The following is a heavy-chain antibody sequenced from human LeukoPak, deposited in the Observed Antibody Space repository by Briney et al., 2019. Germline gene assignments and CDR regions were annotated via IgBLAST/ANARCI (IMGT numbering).Heavy chain of an antibody. J-gene: IGHJ4*02. D-gene: IGHD2-2*02. Sequence: PGGSLRLSCAASGFTFSSYTMTWVRQAPGKGLEWLSYISNDSSNRYYTDSLKGRFTISRDNAKNSLFMQMNSLSAEDTAYYYCARWGSCTSTSCYIGPFDYWGQGSLVTVSS. CDR2: ISNDSSNR. V-gene: IGHV3-48*01. CDR1: GFTFSSYT. CDR3: ARWGSCTSTSCYIGPFDY.